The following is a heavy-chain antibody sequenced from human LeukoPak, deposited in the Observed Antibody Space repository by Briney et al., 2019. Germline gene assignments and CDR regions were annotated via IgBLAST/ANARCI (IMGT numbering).Heavy chain of an antibody. CDR2: IITIFGTA. Sequence: GASVKVSCKASGGTFSSYAISWVRQAPGQGLEWMGGIITIFGTANYAQKFQGRVTITADESTSTAYMELSSLRSEDTAVYYCAREEMWEGYSYGPSRDGYSNLDYWGQGTLVTVSS. CDR3: AREEMWEGYSYGPSRDGYSNLDY. D-gene: IGHD5-24*01. CDR1: GGTFSSYA. V-gene: IGHV1-69*13. J-gene: IGHJ4*02.